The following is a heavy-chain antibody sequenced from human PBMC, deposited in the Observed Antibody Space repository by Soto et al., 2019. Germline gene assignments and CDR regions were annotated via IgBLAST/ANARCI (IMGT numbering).Heavy chain of an antibody. Sequence: SLRLSCAASGFTVSTKYMSWVRQAPGKGLEWVSVIYSGGSTFYADSVRGRFTISRDNSKNTVNLQMNSLRAEDTAVYYCAGDPWAADYWGQGTLVTVSS. CDR3: AGDPWAADY. CDR2: IYSGGST. V-gene: IGHV3-66*01. J-gene: IGHJ4*02. D-gene: IGHD3-16*01. CDR1: GFTVSTKY.